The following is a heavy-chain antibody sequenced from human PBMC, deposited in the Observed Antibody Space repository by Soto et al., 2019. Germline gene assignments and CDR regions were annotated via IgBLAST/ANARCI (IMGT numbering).Heavy chain of an antibody. D-gene: IGHD1-26*01. Sequence: QVQLVESGGGVVQPGRSLRLSCAASGFNFSSYGMHWVRQAPGKGLEWVAVISYDGSNKYYADSVKGRFTISRDNSKNTLYLQMNSLRAEDTAVYYCAKDSGYYQNSFFDYWGQGTLVTVSS. CDR1: GFNFSSYG. V-gene: IGHV3-30*18. CDR3: AKDSGYYQNSFFDY. J-gene: IGHJ4*02. CDR2: ISYDGSNK.